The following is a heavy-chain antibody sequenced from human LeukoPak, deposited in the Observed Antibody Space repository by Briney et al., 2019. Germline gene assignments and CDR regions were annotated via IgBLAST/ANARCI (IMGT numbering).Heavy chain of an antibody. CDR1: GFTLSNYE. Sequence: GGSLRLSCVASGFTLSNYEMNWVRRAPGKGPEWVSYIPSSGGIIYYTDSVKGRFTISRDNAKNSLYLQMNSLRVEDTAVYYCARRLSIVGGNFFGYWGQGTLVTVSS. CDR2: IPSSGGII. J-gene: IGHJ4*02. V-gene: IGHV3-48*03. D-gene: IGHD1-26*01. CDR3: ARRLSIVGGNFFGY.